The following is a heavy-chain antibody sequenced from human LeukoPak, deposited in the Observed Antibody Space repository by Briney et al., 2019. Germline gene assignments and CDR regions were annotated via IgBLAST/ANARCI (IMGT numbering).Heavy chain of an antibody. D-gene: IGHD6-19*01. V-gene: IGHV4-59*12. Sequence: KPSETLSLTCTVSGGSISSYFWSWIRQPPGKGLEWIGYIYYSGTTNYNPSLKSRVTISVDTSKNQFSLKLTSVTAADTAVYYCARDGQYRSKYSSGGGLDYWGQGTLVTVSS. CDR3: ARDGQYRSKYSSGGGLDY. CDR2: IYYSGTT. CDR1: GGSISSYF. J-gene: IGHJ4*02.